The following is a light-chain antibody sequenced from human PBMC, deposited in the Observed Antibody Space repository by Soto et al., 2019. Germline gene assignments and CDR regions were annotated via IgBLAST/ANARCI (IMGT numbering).Light chain of an antibody. CDR2: ASS. CDR1: QNIRNS. J-gene: IGKJ1*01. V-gene: IGKV1-39*01. Sequence: DIQMTQSPSSLSASVGDSVTIXXRASQNIRNSLNWYQQKPGKAPKLXIYASSTLQSGVPSRFSGSASGTDFSLTISSLQPEDFATYYCQQGYSSPLTFGQGTKVDIK. CDR3: QQGYSSPLT.